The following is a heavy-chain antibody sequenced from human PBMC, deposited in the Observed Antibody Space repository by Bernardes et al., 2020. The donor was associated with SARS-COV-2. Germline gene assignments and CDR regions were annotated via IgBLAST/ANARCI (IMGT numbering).Heavy chain of an antibody. CDR1: GFTFSSYW. J-gene: IGHJ6*02. CDR3: MTTVTTDHYYGMDV. V-gene: IGHV3-74*01. D-gene: IGHD4-17*01. CDR2: INSDGSST. Sequence: GGSLRLSCAASGFTFSSYWMHWVRQAPGKGLVWVSRINSDGSSTSYADSVKGRFTISRDNAKNTLYLQMNSLRAEDTAVYYCMTTVTTDHYYGMDVWGQGTTVTVSS.